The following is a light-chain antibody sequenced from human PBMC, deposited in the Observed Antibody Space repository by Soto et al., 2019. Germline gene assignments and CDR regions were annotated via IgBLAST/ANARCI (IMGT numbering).Light chain of an antibody. Sequence: QSVLTQPPSVSGAPGQRATISCTGSSSNIGAGYDVHWYQQLPGTAPKLLIYGNSNRPSGVPDRFSGSKSGTSAALAITGRQAEDEADYYCQSYDRSLSGSGVFGGGTKRTVL. CDR2: GNS. CDR3: QSYDRSLSGSGV. V-gene: IGLV1-40*01. CDR1: SSNIGAGYD. J-gene: IGLJ2*01.